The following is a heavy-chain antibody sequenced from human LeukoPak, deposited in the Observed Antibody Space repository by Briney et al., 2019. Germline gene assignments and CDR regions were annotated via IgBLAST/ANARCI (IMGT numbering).Heavy chain of an antibody. J-gene: IGHJ3*02. CDR2: IYSGGST. D-gene: IGHD5-24*01. CDR3: ARDRLHRAFDI. V-gene: IGHV3-53*01. CDR1: GFTVSSNY. Sequence: PGGSLRLSCAASGFTVSSNYMSWVRQAPGKGLEWVSVIYSGGSTYYADSVKGRFTISRDNSKNTLYLQMNSLRAEDTAVYYCARDRLHRAFDIWGQGTMVTVSS.